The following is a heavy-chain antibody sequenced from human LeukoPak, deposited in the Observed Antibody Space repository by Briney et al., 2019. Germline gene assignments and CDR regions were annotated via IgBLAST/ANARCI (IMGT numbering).Heavy chain of an antibody. CDR1: GFTFSSYG. Sequence: GGSLKLSCAASGFTFSSYGMHWVRQAPGKGLEWVAVISYDGSNKYYADSVKGRFTTSRDNSKNTLYLQMNSLRAEDTAVYYCAKDRATHFDYWGQGTLVTVSS. J-gene: IGHJ4*02. CDR2: ISYDGSNK. CDR3: AKDRATHFDY. V-gene: IGHV3-30*18.